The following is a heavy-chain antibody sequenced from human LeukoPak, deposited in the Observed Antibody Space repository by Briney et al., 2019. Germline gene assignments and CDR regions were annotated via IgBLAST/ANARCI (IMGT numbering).Heavy chain of an antibody. CDR2: IIPIFGTA. V-gene: IGHV1-69*06. D-gene: IGHD5-18*01. CDR1: GGTFSSYA. CDR3: ARVVDTAMETFDY. Sequence: GASVKVSCKASGGTFSSYAISWVRQAPGQGLEWMGGIIPIFGTANYAQEFQGRVTITADKSTSTAYMELSSLRSEDTAVYYCARVVDTAMETFDYWGQGTLVTVSS. J-gene: IGHJ4*02.